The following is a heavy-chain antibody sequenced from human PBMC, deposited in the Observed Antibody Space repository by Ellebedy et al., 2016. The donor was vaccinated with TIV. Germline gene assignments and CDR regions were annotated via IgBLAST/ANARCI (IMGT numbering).Heavy chain of an antibody. Sequence: PGGSLRLSCAASGFTFSTSGMHWVRQAPGKGLEWVAVVSYDGKKKYYADSVKGRFTISRDSSTNTLYLQMNSLIPEDTAVYYCAKDAWEKAQISWEHDYWGQGTLVTVSS. V-gene: IGHV3-30*18. J-gene: IGHJ4*02. CDR1: GFTFSTSG. CDR2: VSYDGKKK. D-gene: IGHD5-24*01. CDR3: AKDAWEKAQISWEHDY.